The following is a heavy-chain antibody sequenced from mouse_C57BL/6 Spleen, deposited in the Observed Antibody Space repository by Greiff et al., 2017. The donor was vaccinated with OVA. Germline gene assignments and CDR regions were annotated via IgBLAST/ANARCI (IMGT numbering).Heavy chain of an antibody. CDR1: GSTFTSYW. Sequence: VQLQQPGAELVKPGASVKLSCKASGSTFTSYWMHWVKQRPGRGLEWIGRIDPDSGGPKYNAKFKSKATLTVDKPSSTAYMQLSSLTSEDSAVYYCARGPYYYGSSHFDYWGQGTTLTVSS. J-gene: IGHJ2*01. V-gene: IGHV1-72*01. CDR3: ARGPYYYGSSHFDY. CDR2: IDPDSGGP. D-gene: IGHD1-1*01.